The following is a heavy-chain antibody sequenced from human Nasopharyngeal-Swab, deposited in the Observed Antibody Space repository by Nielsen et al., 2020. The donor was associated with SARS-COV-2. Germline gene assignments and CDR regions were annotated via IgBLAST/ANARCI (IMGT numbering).Heavy chain of an antibody. Sequence: SETLSLTCTASGDSITGDHYWSWIRQPPGKGLEWIGLIYSSESTQYNPSLKSRVTISVDTSKNQLSLKLTSVTAADTAVYYCARGSSGYYYPSFDYWGQGTLATVSS. CDR1: GDSITGDHY. CDR3: ARGSSGYYYPSFDY. V-gene: IGHV4-30-4*01. J-gene: IGHJ4*02. CDR2: IYSSEST. D-gene: IGHD3-22*01.